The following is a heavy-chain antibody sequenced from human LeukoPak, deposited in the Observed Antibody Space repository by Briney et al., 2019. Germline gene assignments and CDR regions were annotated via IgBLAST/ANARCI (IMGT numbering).Heavy chain of an antibody. V-gene: IGHV4-31*03. CDR1: GDSISSGSYY. Sequence: PSETLSLTCTVSGDSISSGSYYWGWIRQHPGKGLEWIGYIYYSGSTYYNPSLKSRVTISVDTSKNQFSLKLSSVTAADTAVYYCARDTYYYGSGTWGQGTLVTVSS. CDR3: ARDTYYYGSGT. D-gene: IGHD3-10*01. CDR2: IYYSGST. J-gene: IGHJ5*02.